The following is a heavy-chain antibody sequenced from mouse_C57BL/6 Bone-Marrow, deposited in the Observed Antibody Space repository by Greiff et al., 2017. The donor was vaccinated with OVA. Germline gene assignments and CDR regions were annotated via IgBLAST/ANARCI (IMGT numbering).Heavy chain of an antibody. CDR1: GYTFTSYW. CDR3: ASYHAMDY. Sequence: QVHVKQPGAELVKPGASVKLSCKASGYTFTSYWMHWVKQRPGQGLEWIGMIHPNSGSTNYNEKFKSKATLTVDKSSSTAYMQLSSLTSEDSAVYYCASYHAMDYWGQGTSVTVSS. V-gene: IGHV1-64*01. J-gene: IGHJ4*01. CDR2: IHPNSGST.